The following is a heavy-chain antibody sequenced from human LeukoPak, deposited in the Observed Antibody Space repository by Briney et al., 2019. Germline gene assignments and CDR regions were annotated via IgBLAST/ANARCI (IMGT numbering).Heavy chain of an antibody. Sequence: GGSLRLSRAASGFTFSSYAMSWVRQAPGKGLEWVSAISGSGRSTYYADSVKGRFTISRDNSKNTVYLQMNSLRAEDTAVYYCAKAPVLVGATTNFDYWGQGTLVTVSS. CDR3: AKAPVLVGATTNFDY. V-gene: IGHV3-23*01. CDR2: ISGSGRST. J-gene: IGHJ4*02. CDR1: GFTFSSYA. D-gene: IGHD1-26*01.